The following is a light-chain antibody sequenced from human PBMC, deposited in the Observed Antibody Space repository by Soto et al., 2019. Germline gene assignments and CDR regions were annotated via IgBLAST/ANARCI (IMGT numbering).Light chain of an antibody. CDR1: QSVGSY. J-gene: IGKJ1*01. CDR3: QQRSNWPPTWT. V-gene: IGKV3-11*01. CDR2: DAS. Sequence: EIVLTQSPATLSLSPGERATLSCRASQSVGSYLAWYQQKPGQAPRLLIYDASNRATGIPARFSGSGSGTDFTLXISSLEPEDFAVYYCQQRSNWPPTWTFGQGTKVEIK.